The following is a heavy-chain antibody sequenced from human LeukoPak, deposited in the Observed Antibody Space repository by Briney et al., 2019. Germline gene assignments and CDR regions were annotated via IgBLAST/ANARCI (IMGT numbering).Heavy chain of an antibody. Sequence: PGGSLRLSCAASGFTVSSNFMSWVRQAPGKGLEWVSVIYSGGTTYYADSVKGRFTISRDNSKNTLYLQMNSLRAEDTAVYYCAREVEMATSDAFDIWGQGTMVTVSS. CDR1: GFTVSSNF. J-gene: IGHJ3*02. D-gene: IGHD5-24*01. V-gene: IGHV3-53*01. CDR2: IYSGGTT. CDR3: AREVEMATSDAFDI.